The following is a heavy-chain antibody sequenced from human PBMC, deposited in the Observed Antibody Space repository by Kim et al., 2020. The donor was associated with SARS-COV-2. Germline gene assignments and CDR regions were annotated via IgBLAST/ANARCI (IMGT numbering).Heavy chain of an antibody. V-gene: IGHV4-59*08. J-gene: IGHJ5*02. Sequence: SETLSLTCTVSGGSISSYYWSWIRQPPGKGLEWIGYIYYSGSTNYNPSLKSRVTISVDTSKNQFSLELSSVTAADTAVYYCASRTGSSPSAFPFDPWGQGTLVTVSS. CDR1: GGSISSYY. CDR2: IYYSGST. D-gene: IGHD2-15*01. CDR3: ASRTGSSPSAFPFDP.